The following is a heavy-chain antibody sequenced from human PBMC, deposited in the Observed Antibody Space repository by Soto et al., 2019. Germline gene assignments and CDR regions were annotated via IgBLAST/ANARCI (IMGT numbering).Heavy chain of an antibody. CDR1: GGSFSGYY. CDR3: ARGIPDTAMVTSFSFDY. D-gene: IGHD5-18*01. J-gene: IGHJ4*02. CDR2: INHSGST. V-gene: IGHV4-34*01. Sequence: SQTLSLTCAVYGGSFSGYYWSWIRQPPGKGLEWIGEINHSGSTNYNPSLKSRVTISVDTSKNQFSLKLSSVTAADTAVYYCARGIPDTAMVTSFSFDYWGQGTLVTVSS.